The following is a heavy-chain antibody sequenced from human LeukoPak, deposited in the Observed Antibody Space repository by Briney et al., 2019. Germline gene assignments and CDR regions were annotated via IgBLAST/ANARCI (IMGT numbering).Heavy chain of an antibody. J-gene: IGHJ4*02. CDR3: ARDVPSDILTGYYDGAYFDY. D-gene: IGHD3-9*01. Sequence: ASVKVSCKASGYTFTSYGISWVRQAPGQGLEWMGWISAYNGNTNYAQKLQGRVTMTTDTSTSTAYMELRSLRSDDTAVYYCARDVPSDILTGYYDGAYFDYWGQGTLVTVSS. CDR1: GYTFTSYG. CDR2: ISAYNGNT. V-gene: IGHV1-18*01.